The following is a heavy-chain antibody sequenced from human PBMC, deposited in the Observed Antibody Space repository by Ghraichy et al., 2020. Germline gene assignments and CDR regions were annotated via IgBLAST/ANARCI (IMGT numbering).Heavy chain of an antibody. CDR3: ARRTSNTRAGLLDP. CDR2: IYYSGST. Sequence: SETLSLTCTVSGGSISSSSYYWGWIRQPPGKGLEWIGSIYYSGSTYYNPSLKSRVTISVDTSKNQFSLKLSSVTAADTAVYYCARRTSNTRAGLLDPWGQGTLVTVSS. D-gene: IGHD2-15*01. CDR1: GGSISSSSYY. J-gene: IGHJ5*02. V-gene: IGHV4-39*01.